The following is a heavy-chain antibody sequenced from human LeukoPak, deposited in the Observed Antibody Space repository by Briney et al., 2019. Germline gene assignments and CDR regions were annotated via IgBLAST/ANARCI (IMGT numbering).Heavy chain of an antibody. CDR1: GFTFSSYS. CDR3: ANAHYYDSSGYYSPWYAFDI. CDR2: ITSSSNYI. J-gene: IGHJ3*02. D-gene: IGHD3-22*01. V-gene: IGHV3-21*01. Sequence: GGSLRLSCAASGFTFSSYSMNWVRQAPGKGLEWVSLITSSSNYIYYADSVKGRFTVSRDNAKKSLYLQMNSLTAEDTAVYYCANAHYYDSSGYYSPWYAFDIWGQGTMVTVSS.